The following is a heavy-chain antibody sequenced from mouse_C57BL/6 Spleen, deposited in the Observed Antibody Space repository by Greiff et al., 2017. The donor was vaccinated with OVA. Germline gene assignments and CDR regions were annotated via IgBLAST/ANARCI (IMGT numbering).Heavy chain of an antibody. Sequence: EVQLQQSGPELVKPGASVKMSCKASGYTFTDYNMHWVKQSHGKSLEWIGYINPNNGGTSYNQKFKGKATLTVNKSSSTAYMELRSLTSEDSAVYYCARKDDYKGKHYYAMDYWGQGTSVTVSS. J-gene: IGHJ4*01. CDR2: INPNNGGT. CDR3: ARKDDYKGKHYYAMDY. V-gene: IGHV1-22*01. CDR1: GYTFTDYN. D-gene: IGHD2-12*01.